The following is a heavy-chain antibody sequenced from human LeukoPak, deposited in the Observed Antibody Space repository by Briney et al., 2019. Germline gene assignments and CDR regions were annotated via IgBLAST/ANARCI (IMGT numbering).Heavy chain of an antibody. CDR3: ARDPRVRYFDHDAFDI. CDR1: GGTFSSYA. D-gene: IGHD3-9*01. Sequence: GSSVKVSCKASGGTFSSYAISWVPQAPGQGLEWMGGIIPIFGTANYAQKFQGRVTITADESTSTAYMELSSLRSEDTAVYYCARDPRVRYFDHDAFDIWGQGTMVTVSS. CDR2: IIPIFGTA. V-gene: IGHV1-69*01. J-gene: IGHJ3*02.